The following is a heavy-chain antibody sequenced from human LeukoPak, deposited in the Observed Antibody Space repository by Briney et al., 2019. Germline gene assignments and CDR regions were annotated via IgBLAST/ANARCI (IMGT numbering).Heavy chain of an antibody. V-gene: IGHV3-23*01. D-gene: IGHD5-12*01. Sequence: GGSLRLSCAASGFTFSSYAMSWVRQAPGKGLEWVSSISGSGGSTYYADCVKGRLTISRDNSKNTLYLQMTSLRAEDTAVYYCAKVISGSRWLFGYWGQGTLVTVSS. CDR2: ISGSGGST. J-gene: IGHJ4*02. CDR1: GFTFSSYA. CDR3: AKVISGSRWLFGY.